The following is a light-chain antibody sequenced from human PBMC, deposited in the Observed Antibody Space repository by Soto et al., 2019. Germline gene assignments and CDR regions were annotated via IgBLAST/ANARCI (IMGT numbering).Light chain of an antibody. CDR1: QSVSSSY. CDR2: GAS. CDR3: QQYVSSPQT. Sequence: EIVLTQSPGTLSLSPGERATLSCSASQSVSSSYLAWYQQKPGQAPRLLIYGASNRATGIPDRFSGSGSGTDFTLTISRLEPEDFAMYFCQQYVSSPQTFGQGTKV. V-gene: IGKV3-20*01. J-gene: IGKJ1*01.